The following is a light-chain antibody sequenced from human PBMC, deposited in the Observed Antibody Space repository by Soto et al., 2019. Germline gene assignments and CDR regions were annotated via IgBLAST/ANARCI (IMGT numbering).Light chain of an antibody. CDR3: ASWDDSLSGFYL. CDR1: RSNIENNY. Sequence: QSVLTQPPSASGTPGQRVTISCSGSRSNIENNYVYWYQQLPDTAPKLLIYRNNQRPSGVPDRFSGSKSGTSASLAISGLRSEDEADYYCASWDDSLSGFYLFGTGTKVTVL. CDR2: RNN. J-gene: IGLJ1*01. V-gene: IGLV1-47*01.